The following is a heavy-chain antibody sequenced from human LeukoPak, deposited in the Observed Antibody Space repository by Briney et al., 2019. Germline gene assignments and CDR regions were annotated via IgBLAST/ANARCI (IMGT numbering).Heavy chain of an antibody. CDR1: GGSFSGYY. J-gene: IGHJ4*02. CDR3: ARAQQQLVIFDY. D-gene: IGHD6-13*01. CDR2: INHSGST. Sequence: SETLSLTCAVYGGSFSGYYWSWIRQPPGKGLEWIGEINHSGSTNYNPSLKSRVTISVDTSKNQFFLKLSSVTAADTAVYYCARAQQQLVIFDYWGQGTLVTVSA. V-gene: IGHV4-34*01.